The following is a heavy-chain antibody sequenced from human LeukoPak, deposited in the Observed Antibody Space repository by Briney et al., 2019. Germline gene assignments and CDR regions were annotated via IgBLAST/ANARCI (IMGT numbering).Heavy chain of an antibody. CDR1: GFTVSTNY. V-gene: IGHV3-66*01. CDR3: ASYRYGSSFAFDI. D-gene: IGHD6-6*01. J-gene: IGHJ3*02. CDR2: IYSGGST. Sequence: GGSLRLSCGASGFTVSTNYMSWVCQAPGKGLERVSIIYSGGSTYYADSVKGRFTISRDNSKNTLYLQMNSLRAEDTAVYYCASYRYGSSFAFDIWGQGTMVTVSS.